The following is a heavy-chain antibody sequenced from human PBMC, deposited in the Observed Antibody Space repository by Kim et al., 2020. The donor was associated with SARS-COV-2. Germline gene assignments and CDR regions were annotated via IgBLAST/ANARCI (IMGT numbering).Heavy chain of an antibody. CDR3: AKERSSGYYYYGMDV. Sequence: GGSLRLSCAASGFTFDDYAMHWVRQAPGKGLEWVSLISGDGGSTYYADSVKGRFTISRDNSKNSLYLQMNSLRTEDTALYYCAKERSSGYYYYGMDVWGQGTTVTVSS. J-gene: IGHJ6*02. CDR2: ISGDGGST. D-gene: IGHD3-22*01. V-gene: IGHV3-43*02. CDR1: GFTFDDYA.